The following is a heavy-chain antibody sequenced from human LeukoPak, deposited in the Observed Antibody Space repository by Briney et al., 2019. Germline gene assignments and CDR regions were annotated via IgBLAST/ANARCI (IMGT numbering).Heavy chain of an antibody. CDR3: ARVEQRLYYFDY. V-gene: IGHV3-66*01. CDR1: GFTVSSNY. Sequence: PGGSLRLSCAASGFTVSSNYMNWVRQAPGKGLEWVSVIYSGGSTYYADSVKGRFTISRDNSKNTLYLQMNSLRAEDTAVYYCARVEQRLYYFDYWGQGTLVAVSS. CDR2: IYSGGST. D-gene: IGHD1/OR15-1a*01. J-gene: IGHJ4*02.